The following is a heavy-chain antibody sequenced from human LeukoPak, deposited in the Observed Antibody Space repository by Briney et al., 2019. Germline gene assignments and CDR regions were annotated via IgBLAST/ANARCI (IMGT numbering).Heavy chain of an antibody. D-gene: IGHD3-22*01. CDR3: ARVPGDSRGYFDY. CDR1: GGSISSGSYY. V-gene: IGHV4-61*02. J-gene: IGHJ4*02. CDR2: IYTSGST. Sequence: SETLSLTCTVSGGSISSGSYYWSWIRQPAGKGLEWIGRIYTSGSTNYNPSLKSRVTISLDTSKNQFSLKLSSVTAADTAVYYCARVPGDSRGYFDYWGQGTLVTVSS.